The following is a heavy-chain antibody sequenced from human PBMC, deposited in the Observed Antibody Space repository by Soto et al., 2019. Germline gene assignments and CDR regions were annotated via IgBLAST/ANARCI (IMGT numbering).Heavy chain of an antibody. CDR1: GFTCDDYA. CDR2: ISWNSAYI. J-gene: IGHJ4*02. V-gene: IGHV3-9*01. CDR3: ASTYSGYEDFDY. D-gene: IGHD5-12*01. Sequence: EVQLVESGGGWVQPGRSLRLSCVASGFTCDDYAMHWVRQVPGKGLELVSVISWNSAYIGYADSVKGRFTISRDNAKNSVSLQMNSLRTEDTALYYCASTYSGYEDFDYWGQGTLVTVSS.